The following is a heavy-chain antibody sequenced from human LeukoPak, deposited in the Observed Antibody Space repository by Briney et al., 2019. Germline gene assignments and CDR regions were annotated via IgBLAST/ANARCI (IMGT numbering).Heavy chain of an antibody. CDR2: INWNGGST. J-gene: IGHJ4*02. CDR3: ARERYYYDSSGYYYAAYFDY. D-gene: IGHD3-22*01. CDR1: GFTFDDYG. V-gene: IGHV3-20*04. Sequence: GGSLRLSCAASGFTFDDYGMSWVRQGPGKGLEWVSGINWNGGSTGYADSVKGRFTISRDNAKNSLYLQMNSLRAEDTALYYCARERYYYDSSGYYYAAYFDYWGQGTLVTVSS.